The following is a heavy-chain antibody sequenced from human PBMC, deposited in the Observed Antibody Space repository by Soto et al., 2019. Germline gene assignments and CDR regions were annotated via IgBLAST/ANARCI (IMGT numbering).Heavy chain of an antibody. V-gene: IGHV3-73*01. CDR1: GFTFSASA. CDR3: SRPPYDNNGRYSDY. CDR2: IRSKTYSYAT. J-gene: IGHJ4*02. Sequence: PGGSLRLSCAASGFTFSASAIHWVRQASGKGLEWVGRIRSKTYSYATAYAASVKGRFTISRDDSKRTAYLEMNSLNTEDTAVYYCSRPPYDNNGRYSDYWGRGTLVTVSS. D-gene: IGHD3-22*01.